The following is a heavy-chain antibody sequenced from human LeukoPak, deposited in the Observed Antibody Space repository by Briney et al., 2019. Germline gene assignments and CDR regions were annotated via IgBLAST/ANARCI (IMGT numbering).Heavy chain of an antibody. D-gene: IGHD3-10*01. J-gene: IGHJ4*02. CDR2: ITYDGYYK. V-gene: IGHV3-30*03. CDR1: GFIFTSYG. CDR3: ARDLSPVVRASPMGY. Sequence: PGGSLRLSRAASGFIFTSYGMHWVRQAPGKGLEWVDLITYDGYYKYYSDSVKGRFTISSDTSKNTMYLQMNSLRAEDTAVYYCARDLSPVVRASPMGYWGQGTLVTVSS.